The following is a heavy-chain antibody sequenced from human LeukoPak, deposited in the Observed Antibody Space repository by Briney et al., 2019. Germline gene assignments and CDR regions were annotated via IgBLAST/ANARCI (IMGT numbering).Heavy chain of an antibody. Sequence: GRSLRLSCAASGFPFDDYTMQWIRQRPGGGLGWVCFVVRDGSITHHADALKGRFTVSRDNSRNSLYLPMNSLITEDSGLYYCAKDRGNSGWYLYFDHWGQGTPVTVSS. V-gene: IGHV3-43*01. CDR1: GFPFDDYT. CDR3: AKDRGNSGWYLYFDH. CDR2: VVRDGSIT. D-gene: IGHD6-19*01. J-gene: IGHJ4*02.